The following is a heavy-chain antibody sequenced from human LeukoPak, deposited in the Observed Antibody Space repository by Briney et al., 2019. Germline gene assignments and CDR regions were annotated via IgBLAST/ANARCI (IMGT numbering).Heavy chain of an antibody. D-gene: IGHD5-12*01. J-gene: IGHJ4*02. CDR2: IYYSGSS. Sequence: SETLSLTCTVSLGSISGYYWTWIRQPPGKGQEWIGYIYYSGSSYYNPSRKSRVAMSVDTPKNQFSLKLSSVSTADTAVYYCARAGGYSGYASNWGEGTLVTVSS. V-gene: IGHV4-59*01. CDR1: LGSISGYY. CDR3: ARAGGYSGYASN.